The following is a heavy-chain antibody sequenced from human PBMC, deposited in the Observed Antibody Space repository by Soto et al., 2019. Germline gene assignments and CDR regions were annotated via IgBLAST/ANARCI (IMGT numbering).Heavy chain of an antibody. J-gene: IGHJ4*02. D-gene: IGHD4-17*01. CDR3: ARDGATGDYGDYGDIGGGNY. CDR2: IYSGGST. V-gene: IGHV3-66*01. CDR1: GFTVSSNY. Sequence: GGSLRLSCAASGFTVSSNYMSWVRQAPGKGLEWVSVIYSGGSTYYADSGKGRFTISRDNSKNTLYLQMNSLRAEDTAVYYCARDGATGDYGDYGDIGGGNYWGQGTLVTVSS.